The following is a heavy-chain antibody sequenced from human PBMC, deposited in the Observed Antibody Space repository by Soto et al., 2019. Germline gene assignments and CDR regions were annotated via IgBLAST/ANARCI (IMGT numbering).Heavy chain of an antibody. Sequence: GPSVKVSCKASGFTFTSSAVQWVRQARGQRLEWIGWIVVGSGNTNYAQKFQERVTITRDMSTSTAYMELSSLRSEDTAVYYCAAERSYDFWSGYYDYYYYGMDVWGQGTTVTVSS. CDR3: AAERSYDFWSGYYDYYYYGMDV. V-gene: IGHV1-58*01. CDR2: IVVGSGNT. CDR1: GFTFTSSA. D-gene: IGHD3-3*01. J-gene: IGHJ6*02.